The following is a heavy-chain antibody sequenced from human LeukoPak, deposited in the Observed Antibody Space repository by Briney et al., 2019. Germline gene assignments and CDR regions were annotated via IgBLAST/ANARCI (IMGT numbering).Heavy chain of an antibody. CDR1: GFTFSNYW. Sequence: PGGSLRLSCAASGFTFSNYWMHWVRQAPGKGLDWVAFIRYDGSNEYYADSVKGRFTISRDNSKNTLYLQMNSLRAEDTAVYYCATYRQVLLPFESWGQGTLVTVSS. J-gene: IGHJ4*02. CDR2: IRYDGSNE. D-gene: IGHD2-8*02. V-gene: IGHV3-30*02. CDR3: ATYRQVLLPFES.